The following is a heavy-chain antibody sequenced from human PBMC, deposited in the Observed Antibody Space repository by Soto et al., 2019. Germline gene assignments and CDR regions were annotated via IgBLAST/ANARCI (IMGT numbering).Heavy chain of an antibody. Sequence: EASVKVSCKASGYTFTSYGISWVRQAPGQGLEWMGWISAYNGNTNYAQKLQGRVTMTTDTSTSTAYRELRSLRSDDKAVYYCARDTNYGDYGLDYYYYGMDVWGQGTTVTVSS. V-gene: IGHV1-18*01. CDR1: GYTFTSYG. J-gene: IGHJ6*02. CDR2: ISAYNGNT. D-gene: IGHD4-17*01. CDR3: ARDTNYGDYGLDYYYYGMDV.